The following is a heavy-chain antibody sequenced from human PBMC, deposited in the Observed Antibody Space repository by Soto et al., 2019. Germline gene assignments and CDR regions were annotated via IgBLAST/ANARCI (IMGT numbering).Heavy chain of an antibody. J-gene: IGHJ4*02. V-gene: IGHV1-2*02. CDR3: ARGQQGYCTNGVCYPFDY. CDR1: GYTFTGYY. CDR2: INPNSGGT. D-gene: IGHD2-8*01. Sequence: GASVKVSCKASGYTFTGYYMHWVRQAPGQGLEWMGWINPNSGGTNYAQKFQGRVTMTRDTSISTAYMELSRLRSDDTAVYYCARGQQGYCTNGVCYPFDYWGQGTLVTVS.